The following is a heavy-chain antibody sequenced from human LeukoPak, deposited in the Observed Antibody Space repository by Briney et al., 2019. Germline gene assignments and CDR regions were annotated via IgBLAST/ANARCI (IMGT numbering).Heavy chain of an antibody. J-gene: IGHJ6*03. D-gene: IGHD3-10*01. Sequence: GRSLRLSCAASGFTFSSYAMHWVRQAPGKGLEWVAGISYDGSNKYYADSVKGRFTISRDNSKNTLYLQVNSLRAEDTAVYYCAKGGAVSSKSITMIRGTRRYYYYMDVWGKGTTVTVSS. V-gene: IGHV3-30*04. CDR1: GFTFSSYA. CDR3: AKGGAVSSKSITMIRGTRRYYYYMDV. CDR2: ISYDGSNK.